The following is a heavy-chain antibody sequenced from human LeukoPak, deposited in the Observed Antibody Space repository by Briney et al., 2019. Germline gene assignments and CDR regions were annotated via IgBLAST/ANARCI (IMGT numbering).Heavy chain of an antibody. CDR3: ARENPRKYYFDY. J-gene: IGHJ4*02. V-gene: IGHV1-46*01. CDR1: GYTFTSYY. CDR2: INPSGGST. Sequence: ASVKVSCKASGYTFTSYYMHWVRQAPGQGLEWMGIINPSGGSTSYAQKFQGRVTMTRDTSTSTAYMELSSLRSEDTAVYYCARENPRKYYFDYWGQGTLVTVSS.